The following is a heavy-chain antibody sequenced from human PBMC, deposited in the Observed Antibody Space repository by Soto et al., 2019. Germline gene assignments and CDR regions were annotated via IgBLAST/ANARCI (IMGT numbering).Heavy chain of an antibody. J-gene: IGHJ3*02. CDR2: IRKDASVI. D-gene: IGHD2-2*01. CDR3: ARDLSPADGNLFCEACDI. Sequence: EVQLVESGGDLVQPGGSLRLSCAASGFTFSTYWMTWVRQAPGRGLEWVANIRKDASVIHYADSVEGRFTISRDNAKKSLYLQMRSLSAEGAAVYFFARDLSPADGNLFCEACDIWGQGTVVTVSS. CDR1: GFTFSTYW. V-gene: IGHV3-7*01.